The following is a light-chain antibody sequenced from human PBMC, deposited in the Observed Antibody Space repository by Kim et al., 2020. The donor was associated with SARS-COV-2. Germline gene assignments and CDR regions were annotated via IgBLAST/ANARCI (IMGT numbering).Light chain of an antibody. Sequence: PEDSAPLSGKSGQSIGSSLASYQHKPGQAPSLLIYDAFNRATGIPARFSGSGDGTDSTHTISSLEPEDFAVYYCQQRSNWYTFGQGTKLEI. CDR3: QQRSNWYT. CDR2: DAF. V-gene: IGKV3-11*01. CDR1: QSIGSS. J-gene: IGKJ2*01.